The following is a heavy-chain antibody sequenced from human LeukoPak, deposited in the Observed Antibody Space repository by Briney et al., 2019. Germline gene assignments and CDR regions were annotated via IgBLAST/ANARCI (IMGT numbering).Heavy chain of an antibody. V-gene: IGHV4-61*02. CDR1: GGSISSGSYY. J-gene: IGHJ6*04. CDR3: ARVVSYYGSGSYVDV. CDR2: IYSSGST. D-gene: IGHD3-10*01. Sequence: SETLSLTCTVSGGSISSGSYYWSWIRQPARKGLEWIGRIYSSGSTNYNPSLKSRVTISLDTSKNQFSLKLSSVTAADTAVYYCARVVSYYGSGSYVDVWGKGTTVTISS.